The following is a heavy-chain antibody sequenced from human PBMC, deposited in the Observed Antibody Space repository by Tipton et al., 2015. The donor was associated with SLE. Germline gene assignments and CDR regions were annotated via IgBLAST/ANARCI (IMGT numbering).Heavy chain of an antibody. CDR1: GFPFSSFA. CDR3: ARGRIVVPRDWGWFDP. Sequence: SLRLSCAASGFPFSSFAVHWVRQAPGKGLEWVAVISYDGRNKFYADSVKGRFTVSRDNSRNTLYLQMDSLRPEDTAVYYCARGRIVVPRDWGWFDPWGQGILVTVSS. V-gene: IGHV3-30*04. J-gene: IGHJ5*02. D-gene: IGHD2-21*01. CDR2: ISYDGRNK.